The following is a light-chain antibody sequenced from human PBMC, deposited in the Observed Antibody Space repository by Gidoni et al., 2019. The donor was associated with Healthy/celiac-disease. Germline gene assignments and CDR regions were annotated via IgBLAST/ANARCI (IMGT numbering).Light chain of an antibody. J-gene: IGKJ5*01. CDR2: DAS. CDR3: QQYDNLPIT. Sequence: DIKMTQSPSSLSASVGDRVTITCQASQDISNYLNWYQQNPGKAPKLLIYDASTLETGVPSRCSGSGSATDFTFTISSLQPEDIATYYCQQYDNLPITFGQGTRLEIK. V-gene: IGKV1-33*01. CDR1: QDISNY.